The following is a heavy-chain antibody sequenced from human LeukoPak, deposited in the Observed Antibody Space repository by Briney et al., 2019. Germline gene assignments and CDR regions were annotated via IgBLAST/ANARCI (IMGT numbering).Heavy chain of an antibody. J-gene: IGHJ5*02. CDR2: IYYGGST. CDR1: GGSISSYY. D-gene: IGHD3-3*01. V-gene: IGHV4-59*01. Sequence: PSETLSLTCTVSGGSISSYYWSWIRQPPGKGLEWIGYIYYGGSTNYNPSLKSRVTISVDTSKNQFSLKLSSVTAADTAVYYCARDPQGYDFWSGPKSWFDPWGQGTLVTVSS. CDR3: ARDPQGYDFWSGPKSWFDP.